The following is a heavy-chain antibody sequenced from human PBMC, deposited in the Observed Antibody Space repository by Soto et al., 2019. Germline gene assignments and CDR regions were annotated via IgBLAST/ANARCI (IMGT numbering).Heavy chain of an antibody. D-gene: IGHD2-21*01. CDR2: ISPKSTYR. V-gene: IGHV3-11*06. CDR1: GFPFSDYY. J-gene: IGHJ4*02. Sequence: GGSLRLSCATSGFPFSDYYRSWIRQAPGKGLEWLSHISPKSTYRNYADSVKGRFTISRDNTKSSLFLQMNSLGVEDTAVYYCARGGGGGLFEHWGQGVLVTVYS. CDR3: ARGGGGGLFEH.